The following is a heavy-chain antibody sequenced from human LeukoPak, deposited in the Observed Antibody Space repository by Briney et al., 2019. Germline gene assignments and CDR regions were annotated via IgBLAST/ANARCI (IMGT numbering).Heavy chain of an antibody. Sequence: PSETLSLTCAVSGGSISSSNWWSWVRQPPGKGLEWIGEIYHSGSTNYNPSLKSRVTISVVTSKNQFSLKLSSVTAADTAVYYCARLEGSYYFDYWGQGTLVTVSS. V-gene: IGHV4-4*02. D-gene: IGHD1-26*01. CDR3: ARLEGSYYFDY. CDR1: GGSISSSNW. J-gene: IGHJ4*02. CDR2: IYHSGST.